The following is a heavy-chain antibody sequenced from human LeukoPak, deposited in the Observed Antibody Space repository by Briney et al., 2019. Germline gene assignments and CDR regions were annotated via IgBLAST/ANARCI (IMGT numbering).Heavy chain of an antibody. J-gene: IGHJ4*02. D-gene: IGHD3-3*02. Sequence: GGSLRLSCAAAGFTVSDDYMSWVRQAPGKGLEWVSVIYSGGTTDYADSVKGRFTISRDNSKNTLYLQMNSLRAEDTAVYYCARDGVLATFDYWGQRTLVTVSS. V-gene: IGHV3-66*01. CDR1: GFTVSDDY. CDR2: IYSGGTT. CDR3: ARDGVLATFDY.